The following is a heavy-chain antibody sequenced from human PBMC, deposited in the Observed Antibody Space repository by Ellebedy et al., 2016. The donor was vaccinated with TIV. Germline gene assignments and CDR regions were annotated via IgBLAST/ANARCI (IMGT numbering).Heavy chain of an antibody. V-gene: IGHV4-39*07. CDR3: ARAAAGSIYYFDI. J-gene: IGHJ4*02. Sequence: SETLSLTCTVSGGAISSDIHYWGWIRQPPGKGLEWIGEINHSGSTSYNPSLKSRVTISIDTSKNQFSLKLNSVTAADTAVYYCARAAAGSIYYFDIWGQGTLVTVSS. CDR2: INHSGST. CDR1: GGAISSDIHY. D-gene: IGHD6-13*01.